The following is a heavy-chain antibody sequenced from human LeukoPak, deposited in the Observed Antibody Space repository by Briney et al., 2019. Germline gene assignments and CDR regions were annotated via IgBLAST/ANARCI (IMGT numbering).Heavy chain of an antibody. CDR2: INHSGST. Sequence: SETLSLTYAVYGGSFSGYYWSWIRQPPGKGLEWIGEINHSGSTNYNPSLKSRVTISVDTSKNQFSLKLSSVTAADTAVYYCARGRYCSSTSCYIAYYYYMDVWAKGPRSPSP. CDR3: ARGRYCSSTSCYIAYYYYMDV. J-gene: IGHJ6*03. CDR1: GGSFSGYY. D-gene: IGHD2-2*02. V-gene: IGHV4-34*01.